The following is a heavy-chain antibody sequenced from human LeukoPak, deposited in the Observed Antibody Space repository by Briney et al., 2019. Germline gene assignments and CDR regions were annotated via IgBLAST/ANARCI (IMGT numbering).Heavy chain of an antibody. CDR3: ARGLYYYGSGNYNYYYMDV. Sequence: GGSLRLSCAASGFMFDDYGMSWVRQAPGKGLEWVSGINWNGGSTGYADSVKGRFTISRDNAKNSLYLQMNSLRAEDTALYYCARGLYYYGSGNYNYYYMDVWGKGTTVTVSS. J-gene: IGHJ6*03. CDR2: INWNGGST. D-gene: IGHD3-10*01. CDR1: GFMFDDYG. V-gene: IGHV3-20*04.